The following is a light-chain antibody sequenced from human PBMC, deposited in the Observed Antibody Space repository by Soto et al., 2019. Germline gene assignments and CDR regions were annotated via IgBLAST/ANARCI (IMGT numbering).Light chain of an antibody. CDR2: LGSDGSH. V-gene: IGLV4-69*01. CDR1: SGRSTYA. CDR3: QTWATGIPAV. J-gene: IGLJ7*01. Sequence: QSALTQSPSASASLGASVKLTCTLSSGRSTYAIAWHQHHPEKGPRYLMNLGSDGSHIKGDGIPDRFSGSSSGSERYLTISRLQSEDEADYYCQTWATGIPAVFGGGTQLTVL.